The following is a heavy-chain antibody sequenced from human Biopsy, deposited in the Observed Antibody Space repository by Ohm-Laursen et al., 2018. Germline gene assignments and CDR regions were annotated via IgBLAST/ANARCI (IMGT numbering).Heavy chain of an antibody. D-gene: IGHD3-3*01. J-gene: IGHJ4*02. CDR2: IVPILGHL. Sequence: SSAKVSCKGSGGPSSNYAFSWVRQAPGQGLEWVGRIVPILGHLNYAQRFQGRVSITADKSTTYVYMELSRLTSGDTAVYYCAADADGYYTEFDYWGPGTLVTVSS. CDR1: GGPSSNYA. CDR3: AADADGYYTEFDY. V-gene: IGHV1-69*04.